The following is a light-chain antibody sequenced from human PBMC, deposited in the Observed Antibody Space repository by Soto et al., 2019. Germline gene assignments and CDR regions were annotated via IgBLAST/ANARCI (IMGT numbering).Light chain of an antibody. Sequence: IQMTQSASSMSASVGCRATIVCRASHGIRNDLGWYQQKPGKAPKRLVYAASSLQSGVPSRFRGSRSGTDVTLALTGLQTEDFATYYCLQYYNFSWTFGQGTKVDIK. J-gene: IGKJ1*01. V-gene: IGKV1-6*01. CDR2: AAS. CDR3: LQYYNFSWT. CDR1: HGIRND.